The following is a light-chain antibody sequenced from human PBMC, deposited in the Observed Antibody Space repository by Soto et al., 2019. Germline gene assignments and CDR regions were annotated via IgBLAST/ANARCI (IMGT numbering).Light chain of an antibody. J-gene: IGLJ2*01. V-gene: IGLV2-14*01. Sequence: QSALTQPASVSGSPGQSITISCTGTSSDVGGYNYVSWYQQHPGKAPKLMIYEVSNRPSGVSNSFSGSKSGNTASLTISGLQAEDEADYYCSSYTSSSRVVFGGGTKLTVL. CDR1: SSDVGGYNY. CDR3: SSYTSSSRVV. CDR2: EVS.